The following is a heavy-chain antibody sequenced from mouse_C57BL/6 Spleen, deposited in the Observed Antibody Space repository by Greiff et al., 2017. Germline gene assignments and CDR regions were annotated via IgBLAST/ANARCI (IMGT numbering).Heavy chain of an antibody. V-gene: IGHV1-54*01. CDR1: GYAFTNYL. Sequence: VKLQESGAELVRPGTSVKVSCKASGYAFTNYLIEWVKQRPGQGLEWIGVINPGSGGTNYNEKFKGKATLTADKSSSTAYMQLSSLTSEDSAVYFCARGITTVVEGTAMDYWGQGTSVTVSS. J-gene: IGHJ4*01. CDR2: INPGSGGT. D-gene: IGHD1-1*01. CDR3: ARGITTVVEGTAMDY.